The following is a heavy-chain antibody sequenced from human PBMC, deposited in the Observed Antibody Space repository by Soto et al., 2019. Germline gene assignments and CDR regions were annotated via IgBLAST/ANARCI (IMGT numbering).Heavy chain of an antibody. CDR1: GFSVSRNY. Sequence: QLVETGGGLIQPGTSLTLSCAASGFSVSRNYMTWVRQAPGKGLEWVSFVYSGGATFYADSVKGRFILSRDDSQNTLYLQMNNRRAEDTAVYYCARGPGRLWGRGTLVTVAS. D-gene: IGHD3-10*01. V-gene: IGHV3-53*02. CDR3: ARGPGRL. J-gene: IGHJ4*02. CDR2: VYSGGAT.